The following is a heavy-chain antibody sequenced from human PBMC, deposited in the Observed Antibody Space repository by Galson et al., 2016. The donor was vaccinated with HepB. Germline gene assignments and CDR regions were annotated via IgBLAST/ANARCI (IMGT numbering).Heavy chain of an antibody. D-gene: IGHD3-22*01. CDR3: ANFGTYYFDESGYSSYDY. CDR2: ITSASAT. CDR1: GFTFSHFP. J-gene: IGHJ4*02. Sequence: SLRLSCAASGFTFSHFPMNWVRQAPGKGLEWVSEITSASATYYADSVRGRFTISRDNSKNMLYPQMNSLRAEDSAIYFCANFGTYYFDESGYSSYDYWGQGTLVTVSS. V-gene: IGHV3-23*01.